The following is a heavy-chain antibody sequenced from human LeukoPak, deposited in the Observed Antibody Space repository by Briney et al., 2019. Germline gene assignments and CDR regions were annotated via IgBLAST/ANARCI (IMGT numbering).Heavy chain of an antibody. CDR3: AREGGPYLNRDY. J-gene: IGHJ4*02. Sequence: ASVTVSCTASGYTFTSYAMHWVRQAPGQRLEWMGWINAGNGNTKYSQKFQGRVTITRDTSASTAYMELSSLRSEDTAVYYCAREGGPYLNRDYWGQGTLVTVSS. D-gene: IGHD2-15*01. CDR1: GYTFTSYA. CDR2: INAGNGNT. V-gene: IGHV1-3*01.